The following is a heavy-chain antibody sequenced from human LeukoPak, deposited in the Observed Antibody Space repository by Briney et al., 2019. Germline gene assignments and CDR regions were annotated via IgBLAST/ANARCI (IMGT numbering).Heavy chain of an antibody. Sequence: GGSLRLSCAASGFTFSSYAMSWVRQAPGKGLEWVSAISGSGGSTYYTDSVKGRFTISRDNSKNTLYLQMNSLRAEDTAVYYCAKDVRGMLSTPDYWGQGTLVTVSS. V-gene: IGHV3-23*01. CDR2: ISGSGGST. J-gene: IGHJ4*02. CDR3: AKDVRGMLSTPDY. CDR1: GFTFSSYA. D-gene: IGHD3-10*02.